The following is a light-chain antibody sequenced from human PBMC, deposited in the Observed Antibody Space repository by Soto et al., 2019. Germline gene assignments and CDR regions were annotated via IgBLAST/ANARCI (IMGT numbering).Light chain of an antibody. J-gene: IGKJ1*01. CDR1: QSVSSN. Sequence: EIVMTQSPATLSVSPGERATLSCRASQSVSSNLAWYQQKPGQAPRLLIYAASTRATGIPARFSGSGSGTEFTLTNSSLQSEDFAVYYCQQYNNWPPWTFGQGTKVDIK. CDR3: QQYNNWPPWT. CDR2: AAS. V-gene: IGKV3-15*01.